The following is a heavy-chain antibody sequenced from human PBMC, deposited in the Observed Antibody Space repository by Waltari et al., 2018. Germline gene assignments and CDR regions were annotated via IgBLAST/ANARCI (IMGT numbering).Heavy chain of an antibody. CDR1: GYSISSGYY. V-gene: IGHV4-38-2*01. Sequence: QVQLQESGPGLVKPSETLSLTCAVSGYSISSGYYWGWIRQPPGKGLEWIGSIYHSGGTYYNPALKSRVTISVDTSKTQFSLKLSSVTAADTAVYYCARWEWELRHNWFDPWGQGTLVTVSS. D-gene: IGHD1-26*01. CDR3: ARWEWELRHNWFDP. J-gene: IGHJ5*02. CDR2: IYHSGGT.